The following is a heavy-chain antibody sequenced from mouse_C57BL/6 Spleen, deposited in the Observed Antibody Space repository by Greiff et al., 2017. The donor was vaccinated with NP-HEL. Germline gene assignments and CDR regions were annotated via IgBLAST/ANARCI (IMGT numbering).Heavy chain of an antibody. V-gene: IGHV1-82*01. Sequence: QVQLQQSGPELVKPGASVKISCKASGYAFSSSWMNWVKQRPGKGLEWIGRIYPGDGDTNYNGKFKGKATLTADKSSSTAYMQLSSLTSEDSAVYFCAPIYYGNPGYFDVWGTGTTVTVSS. CDR3: APIYYGNPGYFDV. CDR1: GYAFSSSW. D-gene: IGHD2-1*01. J-gene: IGHJ1*03. CDR2: IYPGDGDT.